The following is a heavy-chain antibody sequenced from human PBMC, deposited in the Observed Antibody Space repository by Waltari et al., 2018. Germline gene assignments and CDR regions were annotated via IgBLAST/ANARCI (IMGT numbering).Heavy chain of an antibody. V-gene: IGHV4-59*01. CDR2: IYYSGST. CDR1: GGSISSYY. Sequence: QVQLQESGPGLVKPSETLSLTCTVSGGSISSYYWSWIRQPPGKGLEWIGYIYYSGSTNSNPSLKSRVTISVDTSKNQFSLKLSSVTAADTAVYYCARAAPSYSSSWYGGPGTFDPWGQGTLVTVSS. J-gene: IGHJ5*02. D-gene: IGHD6-13*01. CDR3: ARAAPSYSSSWYGGPGTFDP.